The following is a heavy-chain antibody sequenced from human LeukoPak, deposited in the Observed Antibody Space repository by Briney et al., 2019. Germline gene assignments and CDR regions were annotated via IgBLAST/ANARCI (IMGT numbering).Heavy chain of an antibody. J-gene: IGHJ4*02. CDR3: ARVGSSSWYEYDY. D-gene: IGHD6-13*01. V-gene: IGHV4-59*01. Sequence: SETLSLTCTVSGGSISSYYWSWIRQPPGKGLEWIGHIYYSGSTNYNPSLKSRVTISIDTSKNQFSLRLSSVTAVDTAVYYCARVGSSSWYEYDYWGQGTLVTVSS. CDR2: IYYSGST. CDR1: GGSISSYY.